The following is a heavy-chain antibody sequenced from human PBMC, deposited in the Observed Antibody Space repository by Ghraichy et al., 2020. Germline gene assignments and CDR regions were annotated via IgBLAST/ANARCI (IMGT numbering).Heavy chain of an antibody. Sequence: TLSLTCTVSGGSISSGGYYWSWIRQHPGKGLEWIGYIYYSGSTYYNPSLKSRVTISVDTSKNQFSLKLSSVTAADTAVYYCARDRKNYGPYYYYGMDVWGQGTTVTVSS. CDR3: ARDRKNYGPYYYYGMDV. J-gene: IGHJ6*02. V-gene: IGHV4-31*03. CDR1: GGSISSGGYY. CDR2: IYYSGST. D-gene: IGHD1-7*01.